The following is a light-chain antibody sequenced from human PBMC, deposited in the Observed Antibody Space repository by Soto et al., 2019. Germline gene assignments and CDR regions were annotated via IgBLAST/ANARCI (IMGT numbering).Light chain of an antibody. Sequence: QRTQCPSHMPPSFGDMVPIACRASQSISNWLAWYQQKPGTAPQLLIYHASTLESGVPSRFSGSGSGTEFTLTISSTQPDDFATYYCQQYNSYSFGQGTKVDIK. J-gene: IGKJ1*01. CDR3: QQYNSYS. CDR1: QSISNW. V-gene: IGKV1-5*01. CDR2: HAS.